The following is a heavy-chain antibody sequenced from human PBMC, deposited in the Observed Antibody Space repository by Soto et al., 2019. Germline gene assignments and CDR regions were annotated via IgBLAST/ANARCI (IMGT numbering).Heavy chain of an antibody. CDR3: TTAPWYFRSGSSKSGNWFDP. CDR1: GFPFSQAW. V-gene: IGHV3-15*01. D-gene: IGHD3-10*01. Sequence: EVQLVESGGGLVKPGGSLTLSCAASGFPFSQAWMTWVRQVSGKGLEWVGRIKSKTEGGTTDYAAPVKDRFSISRDDSRNTVFLQMNSLKTEDTSMYYCTTAPWYFRSGSSKSGNWFDPWGQGILVTVSS. J-gene: IGHJ5*02. CDR2: IKSKTEGGTT.